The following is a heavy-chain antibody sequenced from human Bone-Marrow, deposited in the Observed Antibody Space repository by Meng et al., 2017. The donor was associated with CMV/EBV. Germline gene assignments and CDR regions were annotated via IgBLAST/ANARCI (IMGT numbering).Heavy chain of an antibody. CDR2: IYPGDSDT. Sequence: GGSLRLSCKGSGYSFTSYWIGWVRQMPGKGLEWMGIIYPGDSDTRYSPSFQGQVTISADKSISTAYLQWSSLKASDTAMYYCARHCSSTSCSRGRSNWFDPWGQGTLVTGSS. D-gene: IGHD2-2*01. CDR3: ARHCSSTSCSRGRSNWFDP. V-gene: IGHV5-51*01. CDR1: GYSFTSYW. J-gene: IGHJ5*02.